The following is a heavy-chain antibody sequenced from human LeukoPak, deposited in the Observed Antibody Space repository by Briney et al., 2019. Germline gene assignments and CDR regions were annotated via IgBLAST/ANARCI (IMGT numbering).Heavy chain of an antibody. CDR2: ISYDGSNK. D-gene: IGHD3-3*01. CDR3: AREKPNYDFWSGYYTSPNFDY. J-gene: IGHJ4*02. Sequence: PGGSLRLSCAASGFTFSSYAMHWVRQAPGKGLEWVAVISYDGSNKYYADSVKGRFTISRDNSKNTLYLQMNSLRAEDTAVYYCAREKPNYDFWSGYYTSPNFDYWGQGTLVTVSS. CDR1: GFTFSSYA. V-gene: IGHV3-30-3*01.